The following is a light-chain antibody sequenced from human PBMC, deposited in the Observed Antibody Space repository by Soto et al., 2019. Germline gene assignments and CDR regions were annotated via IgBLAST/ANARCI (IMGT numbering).Light chain of an antibody. V-gene: IGLV2-14*01. CDR1: SSDVGGYNY. J-gene: IGLJ3*02. Sequence: QSVLTQSASVSGSPGQSITISCTGTSSDVGGYNYVSWYQQHPGKAPKLIIYDVSNRPSGVSTRFSGSKSGNTASLTISGLQAEGEADYSCSSYTSTNSGVFGGGTKVTVL. CDR2: DVS. CDR3: SSYTSTNSGV.